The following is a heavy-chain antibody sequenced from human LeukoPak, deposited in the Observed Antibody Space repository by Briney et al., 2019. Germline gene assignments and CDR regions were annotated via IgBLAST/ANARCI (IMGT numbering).Heavy chain of an antibody. Sequence: ASVKVSCKASVYTFTSYDINWVREATGHGVEWMGWMNPNSGNTGYAQKFQGRVTMTRNTSISTAYMELSSLRSEDTAVYYCARGHGSKGSYYYYTDVWGKGTTVTVSS. J-gene: IGHJ6*03. CDR3: ARGHGSKGSYYYYTDV. CDR2: MNPNSGNT. V-gene: IGHV1-8*01. D-gene: IGHD6-13*01. CDR1: VYTFTSYD.